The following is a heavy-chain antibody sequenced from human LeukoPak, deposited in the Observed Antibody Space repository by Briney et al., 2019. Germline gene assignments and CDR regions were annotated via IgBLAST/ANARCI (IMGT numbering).Heavy chain of an antibody. D-gene: IGHD3-10*01. CDR2: MNPNSDNT. J-gene: IGHJ5*02. CDR1: GYTYTSYD. CDR3: ARERSSPSLSWFDP. Sequence: ASVKVSCKASGYTYTSYDKNWVRQATAQGREWVGWMNPNSDNTGYAQTFQDRVTMTRNTPISTAYMELSSLRSEDTAVYYCARERSSPSLSWFDPWGQGTLVTVSS. V-gene: IGHV1-8*01.